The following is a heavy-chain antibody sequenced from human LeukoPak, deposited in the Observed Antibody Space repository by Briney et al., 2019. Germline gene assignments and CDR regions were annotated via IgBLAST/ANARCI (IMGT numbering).Heavy chain of an antibody. CDR1: GFTFSSYG. CDR3: ARDREGSSSWDY. V-gene: IGHV3-53*01. CDR2: IYSGGST. J-gene: IGHJ4*02. D-gene: IGHD6-13*01. Sequence: PGRSLRLSCAASGFTFSSYGMHWVRQAPGKGLEWVSTIYSGGSTYYADSVKGRFTISRDNSKNTLYLQMNSLRAEDTAVYYCARDREGSSSWDYWGQGTLVTVSS.